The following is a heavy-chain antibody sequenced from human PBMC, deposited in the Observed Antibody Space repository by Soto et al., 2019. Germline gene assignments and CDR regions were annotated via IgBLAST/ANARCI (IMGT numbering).Heavy chain of an antibody. CDR3: ARDDTYYDILTGYYTPPNWFDP. J-gene: IGHJ5*02. Sequence: QVQLVQSGAEVKKPGSSVKVSCKASGGTFSSYAISWVRQAPGQGLEWMGGIIPIFGTANYAQKFQGRVTITADESTSTAYMELSSLRSEDTAVYYCARDDTYYDILTGYYTPPNWFDPWGQGTLVTVSS. V-gene: IGHV1-69*01. CDR2: IIPIFGTA. CDR1: GGTFSSYA. D-gene: IGHD3-9*01.